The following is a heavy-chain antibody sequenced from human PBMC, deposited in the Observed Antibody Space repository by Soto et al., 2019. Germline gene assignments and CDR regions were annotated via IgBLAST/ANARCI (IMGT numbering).Heavy chain of an antibody. CDR3: ASRAASYSDTSRS. CDR1: GFIFIIYS. D-gene: IGHD3-22*01. V-gene: IGHV3-30-3*01. J-gene: IGHJ4*02. CDR2: ISPDGNNK. Sequence: VGSLRLSCTAPGFIFIIYSLHWFRQAPGKRLEWVAGISPDGNNKYYADSVKGRFTISRDTSKSTLYLQMTSLRPEDRAVYYCASRAASYSDTSRSWGKGNLVIVSS.